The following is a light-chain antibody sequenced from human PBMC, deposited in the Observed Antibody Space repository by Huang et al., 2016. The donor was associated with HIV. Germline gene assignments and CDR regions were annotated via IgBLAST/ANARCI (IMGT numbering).Light chain of an antibody. J-gene: IGKJ1*01. CDR2: GAS. CDR1: QGITDD. V-gene: IGKV1-6*01. Sequence: AIQMTQSPSSLSASVGDRVTITCRASQGITDDLPWYQQKPGKAPKLLISGASTLRSGVPSRFSGSGSGTGFTLTISSLQPEDYATYYCLQDHNYPRTFGQGTKVEI. CDR3: LQDHNYPRT.